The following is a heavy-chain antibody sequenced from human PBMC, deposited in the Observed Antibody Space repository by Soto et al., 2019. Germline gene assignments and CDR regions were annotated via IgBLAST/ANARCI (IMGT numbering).Heavy chain of an antibody. CDR2: ITYDGSDK. V-gene: IGHV3-30*03. CDR1: GFTFSTYG. D-gene: IGHD3-22*01. Sequence: GGSLRLSCAASGFTFSTYGMHWVRQAPGKGLEWVAVITYDGSDKKYGDSVKGRFTISRDNSRNTLYLQMNSLRAEDTAVYYCARAKYYYDSHTGGWFDPWGQGTLVTVSS. J-gene: IGHJ5*02. CDR3: ARAKYYYDSHTGGWFDP.